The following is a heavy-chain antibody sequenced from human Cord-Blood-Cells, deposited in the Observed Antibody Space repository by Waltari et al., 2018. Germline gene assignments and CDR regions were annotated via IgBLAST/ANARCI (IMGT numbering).Heavy chain of an antibody. Sequence: QVQLQESGPGLVKPSETLSLTCTVSGGSISSYYWSWIRQPAGKGLEWIGRIYTSGSNNYTPARKSRVTMSVDTSKNQVSLKLSSVTAADTAVYYCARGIAVAGYNWFDPWGQGTLVTVSS. CDR1: GGSISSYY. CDR2: IYTSGSN. J-gene: IGHJ5*02. D-gene: IGHD6-19*01. CDR3: ARGIAVAGYNWFDP. V-gene: IGHV4-4*07.